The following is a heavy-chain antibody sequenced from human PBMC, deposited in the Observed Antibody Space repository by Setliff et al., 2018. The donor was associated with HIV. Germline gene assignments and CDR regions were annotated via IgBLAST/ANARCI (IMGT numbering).Heavy chain of an antibody. Sequence: GGSLRLSCADSGFTFSNAWMSWVRQAPGKGLEWVGHIKHQDVGGTAEYAAPVKGRFTISRDDSKNTVYLQMNSLKTEDTAVYFCTTDHDGSGRYYVTQVSWGQGTLVTVSS. J-gene: IGHJ1*01. V-gene: IGHV3-15*01. CDR3: TTDHDGSGRYYVTQVS. CDR2: IKHQDVGGTA. CDR1: GFTFSNAW. D-gene: IGHD3-22*01.